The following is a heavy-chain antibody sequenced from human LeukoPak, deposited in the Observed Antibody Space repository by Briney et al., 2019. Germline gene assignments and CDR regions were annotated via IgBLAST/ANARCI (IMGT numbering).Heavy chain of an antibody. D-gene: IGHD3-10*01. CDR3: ARGLLRGVMRFDY. CDR2: IMPTFGAA. CDR1: GGTFSSYA. Sequence: SVKVSCKASGGTFSSYAVSWVRQAPGQGLEWMGGIMPTFGAANYAQKFQGRVTITTDEFTNTAYMELSSLRSEDTAVYYCARGLLRGVMRFDYWGQGSLVTVSS. J-gene: IGHJ4*02. V-gene: IGHV1-69*05.